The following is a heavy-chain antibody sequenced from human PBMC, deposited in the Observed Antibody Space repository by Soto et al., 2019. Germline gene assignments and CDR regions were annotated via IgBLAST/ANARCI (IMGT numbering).Heavy chain of an antibody. D-gene: IGHD3-10*01. V-gene: IGHV3-15*05. CDR3: STVLLWFEELFPPDY. Sequence: PGGSLRLSCAASGFTFSNALMSWVRHAPGNGLEWVGRIKSKTDGGTTDYAAPVKGRFIISRDDSKNTLYLQMTILKTEDTAVYYCSTVLLWFEELFPPDYWGQGTLVTVSS. J-gene: IGHJ4*02. CDR1: GFTFSNAL. CDR2: IKSKTDGGTT.